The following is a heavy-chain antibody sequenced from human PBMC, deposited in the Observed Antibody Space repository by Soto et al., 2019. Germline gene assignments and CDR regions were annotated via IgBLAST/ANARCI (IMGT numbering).Heavy chain of an antibody. J-gene: IGHJ4*02. CDR1: GGSISSYY. CDR2: INHSGST. D-gene: IGHD5-18*01. CDR3: ARHPGYGLYYFDY. Sequence: SETLSLTCTVSGGSISSYYWSWIRQPPGTGLEWIGEINHSGSTNYNPSLKSRVTISVDTSKNQFSLKLSSVTAADTAVYYCARHPGYGLYYFDYWGQGTLVTVSS. V-gene: IGHV4-34*01.